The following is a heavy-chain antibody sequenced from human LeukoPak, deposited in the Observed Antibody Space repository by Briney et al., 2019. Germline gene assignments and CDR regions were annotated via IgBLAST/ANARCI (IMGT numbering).Heavy chain of an antibody. J-gene: IGHJ2*01. D-gene: IGHD2-8*01. CDR2: NMNT. V-gene: IGHV4-61*08. CDR1: GASVSSGDHH. Sequence: SETLSLTCIVSGASVSSGDHHWSWIRQAPGKGLEWIGHNMNTYYNPSLKSRVTISIDTSKNQFSLMLSTVTAADTAIYYCATYYVNGAGRGHWSRGTLVTVSS. CDR3: ATYYVNGAGRGH.